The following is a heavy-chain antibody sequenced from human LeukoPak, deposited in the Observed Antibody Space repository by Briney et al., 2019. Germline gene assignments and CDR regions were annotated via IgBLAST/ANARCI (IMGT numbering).Heavy chain of an antibody. V-gene: IGHV4-31*03. CDR1: GGSISSGGYY. Sequence: SGTLSLTCTVSGGSISSGGYYWSWIRQHPGKGLEWLGYIYYSGSTYYNPSLKSRVTISVDTSKNQFSLKLSSVTAADTAVYYCARDVATMAGEAFDIWGQGTMVTVSS. CDR2: IYYSGST. D-gene: IGHD5-12*01. J-gene: IGHJ3*02. CDR3: ARDVATMAGEAFDI.